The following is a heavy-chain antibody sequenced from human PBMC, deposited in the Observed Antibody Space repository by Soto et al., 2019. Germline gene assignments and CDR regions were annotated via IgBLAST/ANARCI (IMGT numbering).Heavy chain of an antibody. J-gene: IGHJ4*02. Sequence: GGSLRLSCAASGFTFSSYAMSWVRQAPGKGLEWVSAISGSGGSTYYADPVKGRFTISRDNSKNTLYLQMNSLRAEDTAVYYCAKRHIVLMVYATWFDYWGQGTLVTVSS. CDR3: AKRHIVLMVYATWFDY. D-gene: IGHD2-8*01. V-gene: IGHV3-23*01. CDR1: GFTFSSYA. CDR2: ISGSGGST.